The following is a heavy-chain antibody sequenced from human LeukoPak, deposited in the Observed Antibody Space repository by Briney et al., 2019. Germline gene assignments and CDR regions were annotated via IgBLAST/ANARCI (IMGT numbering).Heavy chain of an antibody. V-gene: IGHV1-18*01. CDR2: ISAYNGNT. D-gene: IGHD3/OR15-3a*01. J-gene: IGHJ6*03. Sequence: GASVKVSCKASGYTFTSYGISWLRQAPGQGLEWMGWISAYNGNTNYAQKLQGRVTTTTDTSTSTAYMELRSLRSDDTAVYYCARGPRVFGPLPGYYYMDVWGKGTPVTVSS. CDR1: GYTFTSYG. CDR3: ARGPRVFGPLPGYYYMDV.